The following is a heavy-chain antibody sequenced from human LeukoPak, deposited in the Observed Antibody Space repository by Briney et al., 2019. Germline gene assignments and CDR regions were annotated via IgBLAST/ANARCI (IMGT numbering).Heavy chain of an antibody. CDR3: AKDLFSGSSLLPHWFDS. J-gene: IGHJ5*01. Sequence: GGSLRLSCAASGFTFSSYAMSWVRQAPGKGLEWVSAIGGTGGTTYYADSVKGRFTISRDNSRNTLYLQMSSLRPEDTAIYYCAKDLFSGSSLLPHWFDSWGQGTLVTVSS. V-gene: IGHV3-23*01. CDR1: GFTFSSYA. D-gene: IGHD1-26*01. CDR2: IGGTGGTT.